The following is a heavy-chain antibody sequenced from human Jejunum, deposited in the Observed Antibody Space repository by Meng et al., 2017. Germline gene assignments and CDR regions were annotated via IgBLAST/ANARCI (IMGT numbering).Heavy chain of an antibody. J-gene: IGHJ5*02. CDR3: ASLYCRGGSCFHNWFDP. CDR2: MSAYHGNP. D-gene: IGHD2-15*01. V-gene: IGHV1-18*01. CDR1: GYTFSSYG. Sequence: VPLGQSGAERREPGASVKVSCKASGYTFSSYGISWLRQAPGHGLEWMGWMSAYHGNPNYAQRFQDRVIMTTDTTTTTVYMELRSLRSDDTAIYYCASLYCRGGSCFHNWFDPWGQGTLVTVSS.